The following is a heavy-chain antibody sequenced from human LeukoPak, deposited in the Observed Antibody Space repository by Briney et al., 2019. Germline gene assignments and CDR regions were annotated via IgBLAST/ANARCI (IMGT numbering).Heavy chain of an antibody. D-gene: IGHD1-1*01. CDR3: ASRRRANDWYYYYYGMDV. Sequence: SETLSLTCTVSGGSISSYYWSWIRQPPGKGLEWIGYIYYSGSTDYNPSLKSRVTISVDTSKNQFSLKLSSVTAEDTAVYYCASRRRANDWYYYYYGMDVWGQGTTVTVSS. CDR2: IYYSGST. J-gene: IGHJ6*02. V-gene: IGHV4-59*01. CDR1: GGSISSYY.